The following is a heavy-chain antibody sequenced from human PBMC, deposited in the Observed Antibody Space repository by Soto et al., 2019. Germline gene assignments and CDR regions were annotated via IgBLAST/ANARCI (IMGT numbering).Heavy chain of an antibody. D-gene: IGHD4-17*01. V-gene: IGHV5-51*01. J-gene: IGHJ3*02. CDR1: GYSFTSYW. CDR3: PIYPHGDPAPFEI. Sequence: XESLTNSFKCSGYSFTSYWIGLVRQMPGKCLEWMGIIYPGDSDTRYSPSCQGQVTISADKSKSTPYLQWSSLMASDTALYYCPIYPHGDPAPFEISVQGTMVTVSS. CDR2: IYPGDSDT.